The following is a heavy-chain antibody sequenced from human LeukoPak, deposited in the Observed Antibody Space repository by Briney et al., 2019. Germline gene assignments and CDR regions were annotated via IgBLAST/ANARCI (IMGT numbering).Heavy chain of an antibody. D-gene: IGHD5-18*01. V-gene: IGHV3-30-3*01. J-gene: IGHJ4*02. CDR1: GFTFSSYA. CDR2: ISYDGSNK. CDR3: ARDGGLLDTDFDY. Sequence: PGGSLRLSCAASGFTFSSYAMHWVRQAPGQGLEWVAVISYDGSNKYYADSVKGRFTISRDNSKNTLYLQMNSLRAEDTAVYYCARDGGLLDTDFDYWGQGTLVTVSS.